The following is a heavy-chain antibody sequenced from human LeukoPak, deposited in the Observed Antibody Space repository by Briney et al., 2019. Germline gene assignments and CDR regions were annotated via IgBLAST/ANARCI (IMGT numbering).Heavy chain of an antibody. CDR3: ARDRDSSSWYQRDAFDI. CDR1: GYTFTGYY. D-gene: IGHD6-13*01. V-gene: IGHV1-2*02. Sequence: VASVKVSCKASGYTFTGYYMNWVRQAPGQGLEWMGWINPNSGGTNYAQKFQGRVTMTRDTSISTAYMELSRLRSDDTAVYYCARDRDSSSWYQRDAFDIWGQGTMVTVSS. CDR2: INPNSGGT. J-gene: IGHJ3*02.